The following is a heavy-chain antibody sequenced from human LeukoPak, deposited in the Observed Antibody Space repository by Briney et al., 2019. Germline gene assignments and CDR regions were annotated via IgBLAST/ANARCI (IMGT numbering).Heavy chain of an antibody. D-gene: IGHD2-15*01. CDR2: IYYSGST. CDR1: GGSVSSGSYY. V-gene: IGHV4-61*03. CDR3: ARDWGGYCSGGSCCWGGFDI. Sequence: PSETLSLTCTVSGGSVSSGSYYWSWIRQPPGKGLEWIGYIYYSGSTNYNPSLKSRVTISLDTSKNHFSLKLSSVAAADTAVYYCARDWGGYCSGGSCCWGGFDIWGQGTMVTVSS. J-gene: IGHJ3*02.